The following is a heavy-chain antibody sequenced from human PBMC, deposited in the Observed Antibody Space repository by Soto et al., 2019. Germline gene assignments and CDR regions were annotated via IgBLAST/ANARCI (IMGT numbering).Heavy chain of an antibody. V-gene: IGHV4-4*07. CDR2: IYTSGST. D-gene: IGHD3-22*01. CDR3: ARDRGDYYDSSGYYQYYYYYGMDV. J-gene: IGHJ6*02. CDR1: GGSISSYY. Sequence: PSETLSLTCTVSGGSISSYYWSWIRQPAGKGLEWIGRIYTSGSTNYNPSLKSRVTMSVDTPKNQFSLKLSSVTAADTAVYYCARDRGDYYDSSGYYQYYYYYGMDVWGQGTTVTVSS.